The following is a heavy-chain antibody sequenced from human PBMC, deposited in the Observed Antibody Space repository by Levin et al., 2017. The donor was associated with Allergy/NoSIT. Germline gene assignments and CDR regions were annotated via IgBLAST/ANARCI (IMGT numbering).Heavy chain of an antibody. CDR1: GFTFSGFA. D-gene: IGHD3-10*01. V-gene: IGHV3-30-3*01. CDR2: ISYDGNNE. J-gene: IGHJ4*02. CDR3: ARGRGASGTYYADY. Sequence: LSLTCAASGFTFSGFAMHWVRQTPGKGLEWVAVISYDGNNEFYTESVKGRFTISRDNSKYTVSLQMNGLRVEDTAVYYCARGRGASGTYYADYWGQGTLVIVSS.